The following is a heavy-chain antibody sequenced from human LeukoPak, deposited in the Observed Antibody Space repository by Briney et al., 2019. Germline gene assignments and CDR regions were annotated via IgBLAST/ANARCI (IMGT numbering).Heavy chain of an antibody. CDR1: GYSFTSYW. Sequence: GESLKISCKGSGYSFTSYWIGWVRQMPGKGLEWMGITYPGDSDTRYSPSFQGQVTISADKSISTAYLQWSSLKASHTAMYYCASQYYYGSGSHQYYYYYMDVWGKGTTVTVSS. CDR3: ASQYYYGSGSHQYYYYYMDV. V-gene: IGHV5-51*01. J-gene: IGHJ6*03. CDR2: TYPGDSDT. D-gene: IGHD3-10*01.